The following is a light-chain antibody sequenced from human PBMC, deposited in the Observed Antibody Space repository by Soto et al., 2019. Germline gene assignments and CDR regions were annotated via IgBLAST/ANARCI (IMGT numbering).Light chain of an antibody. CDR3: HQSYSTAFT. Sequence: DIQMTQSPSSLSASVGDRVTITCRASQSISSYLNWYQQKPGKAPKLLIYAASSLQSGVPSRFSGSGSGTDFTLTISSLQPEDFATYYCHQSYSTAFTFGSGTKVDI. V-gene: IGKV1-39*01. CDR2: AAS. CDR1: QSISSY. J-gene: IGKJ3*01.